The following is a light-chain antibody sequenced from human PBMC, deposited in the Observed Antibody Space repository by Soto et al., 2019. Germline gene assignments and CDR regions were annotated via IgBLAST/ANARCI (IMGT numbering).Light chain of an antibody. CDR1: SSNIGAGYD. Sequence: QSVLTQPPSVSGAPGQRVTISCTGSSSNIGAGYDVHWYQQLPGTAPKLLIYGNSNRPSGVPDRFSGSKSGTSASLAITGLQAEDEADDYCQSSDSSLSAVVFGGGTKLTVL. CDR2: GNS. CDR3: QSSDSSLSAVV. V-gene: IGLV1-40*01. J-gene: IGLJ2*01.